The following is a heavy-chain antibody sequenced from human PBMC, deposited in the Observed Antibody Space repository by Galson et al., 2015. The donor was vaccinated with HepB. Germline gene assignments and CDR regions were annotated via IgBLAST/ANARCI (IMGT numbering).Heavy chain of an antibody. CDR3: ARGALVLEVAATQNNWFDP. V-gene: IGHV1-18*01. CDR2: ISAYNRKT. Sequence: SVKVSCKASGYTFSSYSITWVRQGPGQGLEWMGWISAYNRKTNYAQKIQGRVTMTTDRFTSTAYMELRSLRSDDTAVYYCARGALVLEVAATQNNWFDPWGQGTLVTVSS. D-gene: IGHD2-15*01. J-gene: IGHJ5*02. CDR1: GYTFSSYS.